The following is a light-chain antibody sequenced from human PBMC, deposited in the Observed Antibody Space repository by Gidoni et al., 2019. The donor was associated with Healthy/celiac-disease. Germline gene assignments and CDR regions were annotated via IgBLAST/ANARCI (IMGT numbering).Light chain of an antibody. V-gene: IGLV2-14*01. CDR2: DVS. CDR3: SSYTSSSTLV. J-gene: IGLJ2*01. CDR1: SSDVGGYNY. Sequence: QTALTPLASAPGSPGQSITISCTGTSSDVGGYNYVSWYQQHPGKAPKLMIYDVSYRPSGVSKRFSGSKSGNTASLTISGLQAEDEADYYCSSYTSSSTLVFGGGTKLTVL.